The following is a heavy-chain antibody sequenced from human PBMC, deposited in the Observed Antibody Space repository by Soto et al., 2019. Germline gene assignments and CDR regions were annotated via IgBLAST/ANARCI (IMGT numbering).Heavy chain of an antibody. CDR1: GFTFRSYA. D-gene: IGHD3-10*01. Sequence: GGSLRLSCAASGFTFRSYAMSWVRQAPGKGLEWVSAISGSGGSTYYADSVKGRFTISRHNSKNTLYLQMNSLRAEDTAVYYCAKDGYYGSGAYDYWGQGTLVTVSS. V-gene: IGHV3-23*01. CDR3: AKDGYYGSGAYDY. J-gene: IGHJ4*02. CDR2: ISGSGGST.